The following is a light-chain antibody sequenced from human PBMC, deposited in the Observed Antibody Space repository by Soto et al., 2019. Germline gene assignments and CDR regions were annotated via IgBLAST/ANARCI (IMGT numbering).Light chain of an antibody. CDR3: SSYTTSNTRQIV. V-gene: IGLV2-14*01. CDR1: RSDVGGYNY. J-gene: IGLJ1*01. CDR2: DVS. Sequence: QSVLTQPASVSRSPGQSITISCTGTRSDVGGYNYVSWYQQHPGKAPKFMIYDVSNRPSGVSNRFSGSKSGNTASLTISGLQAEDEADYYCSSYTTSNTRQIVFGTGT.